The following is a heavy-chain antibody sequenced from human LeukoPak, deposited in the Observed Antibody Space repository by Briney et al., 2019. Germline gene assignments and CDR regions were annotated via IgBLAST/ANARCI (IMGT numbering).Heavy chain of an antibody. CDR2: IYTSGST. V-gene: IGHV4-61*02. D-gene: IGHD2-15*01. Sequence: SQTLPLTCTVSGGSISSGSYYWSWIRQPAGKGLEWIGRIYTSGSTNYNPSLKSRVTISVDTSKNQFSLKLSSVTAADTAVYYCAREYCSGGSCYSSNIAFDIWGQGTMVTVSS. CDR1: GGSISSGSYY. CDR3: AREYCSGGSCYSSNIAFDI. J-gene: IGHJ3*02.